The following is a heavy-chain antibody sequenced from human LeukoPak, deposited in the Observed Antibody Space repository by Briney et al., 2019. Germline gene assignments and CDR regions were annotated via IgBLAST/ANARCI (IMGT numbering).Heavy chain of an antibody. CDR1: VFTFSSYS. J-gene: IGHJ3*02. CDR2: ISSSSNFL. V-gene: IGHV3-21*01. D-gene: IGHD6-19*01. CDR3: ARDISAYDASDI. Sequence: PVGSLRLSCAASVFTFSSYSINCGRQAPGKGLECVSSISSSSNFLYYADSVKGRFTTSRDNAKHSLYLQMTSVTAEDNAVYYCARDISAYDASDIWGQGTLVTVSS.